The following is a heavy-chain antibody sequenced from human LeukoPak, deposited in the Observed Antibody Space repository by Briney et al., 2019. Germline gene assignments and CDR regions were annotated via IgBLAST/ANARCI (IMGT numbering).Heavy chain of an antibody. CDR2: IYYSGST. Sequence: SETLSLTCTVSGGSVSSGDYYWSWIRQPPGKGLEWIGYIYYSGSTYYNPSLKSRVTISVDTSKNQFSLKLSSVTAADTAVYYCARVGRTRNVDTAMATFDYWGQGTLVTVSS. J-gene: IGHJ4*02. CDR1: GGSVSSGDYY. CDR3: ARVGRTRNVDTAMATFDY. D-gene: IGHD5-18*01. V-gene: IGHV4-30-4*01.